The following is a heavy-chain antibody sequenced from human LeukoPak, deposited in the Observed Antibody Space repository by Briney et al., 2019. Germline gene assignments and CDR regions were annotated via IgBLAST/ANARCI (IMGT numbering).Heavy chain of an antibody. J-gene: IGHJ3*02. CDR2: IYYSGST. Sequence: PSETLSLTCTVSGGSISSYYWSWIRQPPGKGLEWIGYIYYSGSTNYNPSLKSRVTISVDTSKNQFSLKLSSVTAADTAVYYCARDVVPDAFDNWGQGTMVTVSS. D-gene: IGHD2-21*01. CDR1: GGSISSYY. V-gene: IGHV4-59*01. CDR3: ARDVVPDAFDN.